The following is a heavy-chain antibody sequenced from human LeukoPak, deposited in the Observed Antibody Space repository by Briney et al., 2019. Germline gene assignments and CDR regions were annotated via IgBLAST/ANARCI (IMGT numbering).Heavy chain of an antibody. CDR1: GYTFTSYY. CDR3: ARRYGSGSPLDY. J-gene: IGHJ4*02. D-gene: IGHD3-10*01. Sequence: ASVKVSCKASGYTFTSYYMHWVRQAPGQGLEWMGWISAYNGNTNYAQKLQGRVTMTRNTSISTAYMELSSPRSEDTAVYYCARRYGSGSPLDYWGQGTLVTVSS. V-gene: IGHV1-8*02. CDR2: ISAYNGNT.